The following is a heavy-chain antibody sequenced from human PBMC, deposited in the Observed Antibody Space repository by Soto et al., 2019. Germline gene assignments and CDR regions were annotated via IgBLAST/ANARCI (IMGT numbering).Heavy chain of an antibody. CDR3: ARENPEGAVFDAFDI. CDR1: GFTVSSNY. CDR2: IYSGGST. Sequence: GGSLSLSCAASGFTVSSNYMSWVRQAPGKGLEWVSVIYSGGSTYYADSVKGRFTISRDNSKNTLYLQMNSLRAEDTAVYYCARENPEGAVFDAFDIWGQGTMVTVSS. V-gene: IGHV3-66*01. J-gene: IGHJ3*02.